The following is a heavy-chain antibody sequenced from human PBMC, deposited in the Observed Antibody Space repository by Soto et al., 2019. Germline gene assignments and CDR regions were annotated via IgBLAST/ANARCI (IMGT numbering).Heavy chain of an antibody. D-gene: IGHD2-2*01. CDR2: IKQDGSEK. CDR1: GFTFSSYW. CDR3: ARAYDYGVY. J-gene: IGHJ4*02. V-gene: IGHV3-7*01. Sequence: EVQLVESGGGLVQPGGSLRLSCAASGFTFSSYWMSWFRQAPGKGLEWVANIKQDGSEKNYVDSVKGRFTISRDNAKNSVYLQMNSRRAEDTAVYYCARAYDYGVYWGQGTLVTVSS.